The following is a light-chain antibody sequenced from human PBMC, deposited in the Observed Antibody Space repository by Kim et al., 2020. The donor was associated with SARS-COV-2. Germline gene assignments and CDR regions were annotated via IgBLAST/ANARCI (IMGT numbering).Light chain of an antibody. J-gene: IGKJ1*01. V-gene: IGKV1-5*03. CDR3: QQYNSYPWS. CDR2: KAS. Sequence: ASVRDRVTSTCRASQSSSSWLAWYQQKPGKAPKLLIYKASSLESGVPSMFSGSGSGTEFTLTISSLQPDDFATYYCQQYNSYPWSFGQGTKVDIK. CDR1: QSSSSW.